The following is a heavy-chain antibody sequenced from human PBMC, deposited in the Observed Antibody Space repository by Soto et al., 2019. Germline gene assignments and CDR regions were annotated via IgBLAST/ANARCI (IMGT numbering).Heavy chain of an antibody. V-gene: IGHV3-30*04. CDR3: ARESYYDSSGSFSYYGLGV. CDR2: ISNDGNNK. Sequence: QVQLVESGGDVVQPGTSLRLSCVGSGFIFSSYAVLWVRQAPGKGLEWVAIISNDGNNKYYAESVKGRFTISRDNAKNTVYLQMNSLRPEDTAMFYCARESYYDSSGSFSYYGLGVGGQGTTVTVSS. D-gene: IGHD3-22*01. J-gene: IGHJ6*02. CDR1: GFIFSSYA.